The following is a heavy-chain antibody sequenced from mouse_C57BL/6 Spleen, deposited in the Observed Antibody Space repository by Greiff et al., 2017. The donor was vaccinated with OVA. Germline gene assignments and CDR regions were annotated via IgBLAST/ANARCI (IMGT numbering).Heavy chain of an antibody. Sequence: QVTLKVSGPGILQSSQTLSLTCSFSGFSLSTSGMGVSWIRQPSGKGLEWLAHIYWDDDKRYNPSLKSRLPISKDTYRNQVFHKITSVDTAETATDYCARRGYDYDYWYFDVWGTGTTVTVSS. CDR3: ARRGYDYDYWYFDV. J-gene: IGHJ1*03. D-gene: IGHD2-4*01. V-gene: IGHV8-12*01. CDR1: GFSLSTSGMG. CDR2: IYWDDDK.